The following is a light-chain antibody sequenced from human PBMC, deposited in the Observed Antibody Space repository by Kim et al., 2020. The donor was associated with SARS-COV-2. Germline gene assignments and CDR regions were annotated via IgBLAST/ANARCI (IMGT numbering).Light chain of an antibody. CDR2: GNS. V-gene: IGLV1-40*01. CDR3: QSYDSPWV. J-gene: IGLJ3*02. CDR1: SSNIGAGYD. Sequence: QSVLTQPPSVSGAPGQRVTISCTGSSSNIGAGYDVHWYQQLPGTAPKLLIYGNSNRPSGVPDRFSGSKSGTSVSLAITGLQAEDEADYYCQSYDSPWVFGGGTQLTVL.